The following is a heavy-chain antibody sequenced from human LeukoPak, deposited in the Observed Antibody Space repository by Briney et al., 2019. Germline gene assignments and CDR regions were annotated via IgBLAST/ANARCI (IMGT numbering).Heavy chain of an antibody. D-gene: IGHD2-15*01. V-gene: IGHV3-48*03. CDR3: ARRKADDY. CDR1: GFTFSSYE. Sequence: GGSLRLSCAASGFTFSSYEMNWVRQAPGKGLEWVSYISSGGSTIYYADSVKGRFTISRDNAKSSLYLQMNSLRVEDTAVYYCARRKADDYWGQGTVVTVSS. CDR2: ISSGGSTI. J-gene: IGHJ4*02.